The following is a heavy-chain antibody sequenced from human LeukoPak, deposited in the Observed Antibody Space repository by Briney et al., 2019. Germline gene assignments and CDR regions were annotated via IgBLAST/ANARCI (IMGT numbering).Heavy chain of an antibody. CDR3: ARLVSSGYLDY. Sequence: SETLSLTCTVSGGSISSSSYYWGWIRQPPGTGLEWIGSIYYSGSTYYNPSLKSRVTISVDTSKNQFSLKLSSVTAADTAVYYCARLVSSGYLDYWGPGTLVTVSS. D-gene: IGHD3-22*01. CDR1: GGSISSSSYY. J-gene: IGHJ4*02. V-gene: IGHV4-39*01. CDR2: IYYSGST.